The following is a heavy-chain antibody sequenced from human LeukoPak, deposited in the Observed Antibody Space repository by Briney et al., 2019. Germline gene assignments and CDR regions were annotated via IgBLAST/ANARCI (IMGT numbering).Heavy chain of an antibody. V-gene: IGHV3-11*01. CDR2: INSSGSIT. D-gene: IGHD1-26*01. Sequence: GGSLRLSCRASGFIFNDYYLSGIRQTPGKGLEWLSYINSSGSITDYADSVKGRFTISRDNAKNSVYLQMTSLRTEDTAVYYCARATRGGVGASSYWGQGTLVTVST. J-gene: IGHJ4*02. CDR1: GFIFNDYY. CDR3: ARATRGGVGASSY.